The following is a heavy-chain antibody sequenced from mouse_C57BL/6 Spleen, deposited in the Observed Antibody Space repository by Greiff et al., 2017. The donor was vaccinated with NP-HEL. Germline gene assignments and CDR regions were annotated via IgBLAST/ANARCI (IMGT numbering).Heavy chain of an antibody. D-gene: IGHD1-1*01. V-gene: IGHV5-4*03. Sequence: DVKLVESGGGLVKPGGSLKLSCAASGFTFSSYAMSWVRQTPEKRLEWVATISDGGSYTYYPDNVKGRFTISRDNAKNNLYLQMSHLKSEDTAMYYCARSTVVGYYFDYWGQGTTLTVSS. J-gene: IGHJ2*01. CDR1: GFTFSSYA. CDR2: ISDGGSYT. CDR3: ARSTVVGYYFDY.